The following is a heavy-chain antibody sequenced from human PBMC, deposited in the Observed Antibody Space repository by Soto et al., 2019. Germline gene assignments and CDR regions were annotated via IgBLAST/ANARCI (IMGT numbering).Heavy chain of an antibody. V-gene: IGHV1-46*03. CDR3: ASRGYSGYDYDYYYMDV. Sequence: EASVKVSCKASGYTFTSYYMHWVRQAPGQGLEWMGIINPSGGSTSYAQKFQGRVTMTRDTSTSTVYMELSSLRSEDTAVYYCASRGYSGYDYDYYYMDVWGKGTRVTVSS. CDR1: GYTFTSYY. CDR2: INPSGGST. D-gene: IGHD5-12*01. J-gene: IGHJ6*03.